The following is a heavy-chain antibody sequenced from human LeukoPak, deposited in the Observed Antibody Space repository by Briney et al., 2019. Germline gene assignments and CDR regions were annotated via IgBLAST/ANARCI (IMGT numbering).Heavy chain of an antibody. D-gene: IGHD4-23*01. J-gene: IGHJ4*02. Sequence: PSETLSLTCTVSGDSITGYWWSWIRQPPGKGLEWIGHISHSGATNYSPSLKGRLTILVDTSKNQFTLTLSSVTAADTAVYYCARHLRYGGNANFDYWGQGTLVTVSP. CDR1: GDSITGYW. CDR2: ISHSGAT. V-gene: IGHV4-59*08. CDR3: ARHLRYGGNANFDY.